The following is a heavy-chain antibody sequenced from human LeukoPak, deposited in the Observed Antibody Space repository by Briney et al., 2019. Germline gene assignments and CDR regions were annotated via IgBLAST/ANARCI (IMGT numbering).Heavy chain of an antibody. V-gene: IGHV3-30*02. J-gene: IGHJ6*03. CDR2: IMFDGTEQ. CDR3: AKEGETTRVVNSLLGDNMDV. Sequence: GGSLRLSCAASGFTLTTYGMHWVRQAPGRGLEWVAAIMFDGTEQYYADSVKGRFTISRDDSKSTLYLQMNSLRAEDTAVYYCAKEGETTRVVNSLLGDNMDVWGKGTTVIVSS. CDR1: GFTLTTYG. D-gene: IGHD4-23*01.